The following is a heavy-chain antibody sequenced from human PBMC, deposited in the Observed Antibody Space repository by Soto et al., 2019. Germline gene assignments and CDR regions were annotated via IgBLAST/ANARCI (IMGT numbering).Heavy chain of an antibody. V-gene: IGHV1-46*01. J-gene: IGHJ4*02. D-gene: IGHD2-8*02. CDR3: ARSGGGVIDY. Sequence: QVQLLQSGAEVKKPGASVKVSCKASGYSFTNYYLHWLRQAPGQGLEWMGIINPSSGGTTNAQKFQDRVTMTRHTSTSTVYMALSSLRSEDTSIYFCARSGGGVIDYWGQGTLVPVSS. CDR2: INPSSGGT. CDR1: GYSFTNYY.